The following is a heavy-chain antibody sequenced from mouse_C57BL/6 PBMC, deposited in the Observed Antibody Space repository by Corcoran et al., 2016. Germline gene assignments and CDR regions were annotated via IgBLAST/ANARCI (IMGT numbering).Heavy chain of an antibody. D-gene: IGHD1-1*01. Sequence: QVQLQQSGAELVKTGASVKISCKASGYAFSSYWMNWVKQRPGKGLEWIGQIYPGDGDTNYNGKFKGKATLTADKSSSTAYMQLSSLTSEDSAVYFCARPLHYYGSSSYYFDYWGQGTTLTVSS. J-gene: IGHJ2*01. V-gene: IGHV1-80*01. CDR2: IYPGDGDT. CDR3: ARPLHYYGSSSYYFDY. CDR1: GYAFSSYW.